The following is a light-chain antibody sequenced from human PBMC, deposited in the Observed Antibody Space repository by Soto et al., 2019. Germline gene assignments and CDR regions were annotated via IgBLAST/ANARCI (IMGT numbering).Light chain of an antibody. Sequence: QSAVTQPASVSGSPGQSITISCTGTSSDIGGYNYVSWYQQHPGKAPKVVIYEVSNRPLGVSNRFSASKSGNTASLIISGLQADDEADYFCSSYRSTTTFGVFGTGTKVTV. V-gene: IGLV2-14*01. CDR1: SSDIGGYNY. J-gene: IGLJ1*01. CDR3: SSYRSTTTFGV. CDR2: EVS.